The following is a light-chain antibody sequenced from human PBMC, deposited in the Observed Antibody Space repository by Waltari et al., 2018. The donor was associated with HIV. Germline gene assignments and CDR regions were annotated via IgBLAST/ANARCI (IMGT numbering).Light chain of an antibody. V-gene: IGKV3-20*01. J-gene: IGKJ4*01. CDR1: QSVNGNY. CDR2: GAS. CDR3: HQYGTSPFT. Sequence: PGGRATLSCRASQSVNGNYLAWYQQKPGQAPSLLIYGASSRATGIPDRFSGSGSGTDFTLTISRLEPEDFAVYYCHQYGTSPFTFGGGTKMEI.